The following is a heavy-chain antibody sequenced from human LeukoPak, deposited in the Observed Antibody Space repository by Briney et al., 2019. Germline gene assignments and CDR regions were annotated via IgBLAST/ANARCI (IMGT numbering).Heavy chain of an antibody. CDR1: GFTFSSYW. CDR3: SRDLGTGRPHDF. J-gene: IGHJ4*02. Sequence: GGSLRLSCAASGFTFSSYWMTWVRQAPGKGLEWVANLNQYGNDKYYADSVRGRFTISRDNARDSLYLQMNSLRAEDTALYYCSRDLGTGRPHDFWGQGTLVTVSS. V-gene: IGHV3-7*01. D-gene: IGHD3/OR15-3a*01. CDR2: LNQYGNDK.